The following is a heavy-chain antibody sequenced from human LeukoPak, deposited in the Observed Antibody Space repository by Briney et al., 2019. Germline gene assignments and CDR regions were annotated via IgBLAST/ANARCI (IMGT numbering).Heavy chain of an antibody. D-gene: IGHD2-15*01. V-gene: IGHV3-11*06. CDR3: ARDPRYCSGGSCYSVWVQVADP. CDR1: GFIFSDYY. J-gene: IGHJ5*02. CDR2: ISSSSSYT. Sequence: PGGSLRLSCAASGFIFSDYYMSWIRQAPGKGLEWISYISSSSSYTKYADSVKGRFTISRDNAKNSLYLQMNSLRVEDTAVYYCARDPRYCSGGSCYSVWVQVADPWGQGTLVTVSS.